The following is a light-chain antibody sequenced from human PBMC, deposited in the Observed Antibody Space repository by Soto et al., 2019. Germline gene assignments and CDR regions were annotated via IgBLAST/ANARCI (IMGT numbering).Light chain of an antibody. CDR2: EVI. V-gene: IGLV2-23*02. CDR1: SSDVGTYNL. J-gene: IGLJ2*01. Sequence: QSALTQPASVSGSPGQSITISCTGSSSDVGTYNLVSWYQHHPGKAPKLMISEVIKRPSGVSNRFSGSKSGNTASLTISGLQAEDEADYYCRSYAGSSIVVFGGGTKVTVL. CDR3: RSYAGSSIVV.